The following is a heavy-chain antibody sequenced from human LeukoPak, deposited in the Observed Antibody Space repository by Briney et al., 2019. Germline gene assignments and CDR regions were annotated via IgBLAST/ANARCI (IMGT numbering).Heavy chain of an antibody. V-gene: IGHV3-23*01. CDR2: ISGSGGST. D-gene: IGHD3-22*01. Sequence: GGSLRLSCAASGFTLSSYAMSWVRQAPGKGLEWVSAISGSGGSTYYADSVKGRFTISRDNSKNTLYLQMNSLRAEDTAVYYCAKGDNYYDSSGYLGFDYWGQGTLVTVSS. CDR1: GFTLSSYA. J-gene: IGHJ4*02. CDR3: AKGDNYYDSSGYLGFDY.